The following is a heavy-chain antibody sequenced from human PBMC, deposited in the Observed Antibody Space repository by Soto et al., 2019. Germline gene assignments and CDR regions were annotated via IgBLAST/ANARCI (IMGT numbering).Heavy chain of an antibody. Sequence: SETLSLTCTVSGGSISSYYWSWIRQPPGKGLEWIGYIYYSGSTNYNPSLKSRVTISVDTSKNQFSLKLSSVTAAVTAVYYCASTRGTVTDGYYGMDVWGQGTTVTVSS. V-gene: IGHV4-59*01. CDR2: IYYSGST. CDR3: ASTRGTVTDGYYGMDV. J-gene: IGHJ6*02. D-gene: IGHD4-17*01. CDR1: GGSISSYY.